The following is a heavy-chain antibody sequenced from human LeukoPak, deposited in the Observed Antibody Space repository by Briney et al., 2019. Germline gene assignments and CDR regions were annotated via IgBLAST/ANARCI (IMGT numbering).Heavy chain of an antibody. CDR2: INHSGST. Sequence: SETLSLTCAVYGGSFSGYYWSWIRQPPGKGLEWIGEINHSGSTNYNPSLKSRVTISVDTSKNQFSLELSSVTAADTAVYYCARGPLEVAGTFCDYWGQGTLVTVSS. CDR1: GGSFSGYY. J-gene: IGHJ4*02. CDR3: ARGPLEVAGTFCDY. D-gene: IGHD6-19*01. V-gene: IGHV4-34*01.